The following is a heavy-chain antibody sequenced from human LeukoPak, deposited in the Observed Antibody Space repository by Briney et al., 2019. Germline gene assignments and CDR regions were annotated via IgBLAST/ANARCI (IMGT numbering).Heavy chain of an antibody. Sequence: GGSLRLSCAASGFTFSNYGMHWVRQAPGKGLEWVGFIRYDGRNKYYADFVKGRFTISRDNSKNTLYLQMNSLRAEDTAVYYCATSTGWYGDYWGQGTLVTVSS. D-gene: IGHD6-19*01. J-gene: IGHJ4*02. V-gene: IGHV3-30*02. CDR2: IRYDGRNK. CDR3: ATSTGWYGDY. CDR1: GFTFSNYG.